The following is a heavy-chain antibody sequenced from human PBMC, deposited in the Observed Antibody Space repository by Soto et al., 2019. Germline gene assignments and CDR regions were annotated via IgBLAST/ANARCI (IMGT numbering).Heavy chain of an antibody. CDR2: ISAYNGNT. J-gene: IGHJ6*02. Sequence: ASVKVSCKASGYTFTIYGINWVRQAPGQGLAWMGWISAYNGNTNYAQKLQGRVTMTTDTSTSTAYMELRSLRSDDTAVYYCARDTGAYYSLYYYGMDVWGQGTTVTVSS. V-gene: IGHV1-18*04. D-gene: IGHD1-26*01. CDR1: GYTFTIYG. CDR3: ARDTGAYYSLYYYGMDV.